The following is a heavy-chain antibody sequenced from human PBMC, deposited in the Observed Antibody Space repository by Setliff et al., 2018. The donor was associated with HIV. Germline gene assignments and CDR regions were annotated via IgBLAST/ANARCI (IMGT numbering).Heavy chain of an antibody. D-gene: IGHD3-9*01. V-gene: IGHV3-21*01. CDR3: VRDHRDVPNYHIFTDYRDY. J-gene: IGHJ4*02. CDR1: GFTFSTYS. Sequence: ETLSLSCAASGFTFSTYSMNWVHQAPGKGLEWVACISSSGTYTDYADSVKGRFTISRDNAKNSLYLQMNSLRAEDTAVYYCVRDHRDVPNYHIFTDYRDYWGQGTLVT. CDR2: ISSSGTYT.